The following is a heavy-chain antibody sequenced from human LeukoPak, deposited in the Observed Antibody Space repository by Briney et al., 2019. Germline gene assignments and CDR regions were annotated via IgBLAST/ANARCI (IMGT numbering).Heavy chain of an antibody. Sequence: GGSLRLSCAASGFTFSNYAMNWVRQAPGKGLEWVSTISGVGDSTYYAESVKGRFTMSRDNSKNTVYLQMNSLRVEDTAIYYCTKRADCCSVVSCYYYMDVWGKGTTVTVSS. CDR1: GFTFSNYA. D-gene: IGHD2-15*01. CDR3: TKRADCCSVVSCYYYMDV. CDR2: ISGVGDST. J-gene: IGHJ6*03. V-gene: IGHV3-23*01.